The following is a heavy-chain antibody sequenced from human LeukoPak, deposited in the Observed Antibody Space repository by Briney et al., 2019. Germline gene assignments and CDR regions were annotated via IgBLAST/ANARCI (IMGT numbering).Heavy chain of an antibody. CDR1: GGSISSDNYY. CDR3: ARRRDYSSSWYRYFDY. CDR2: IYYSGST. Sequence: SSETLSLTCTVSGGSISSDNYYWGWIRQPPGKGLEWIGSIYYSGSTYYNPSLKSRVTISVDTSKNQFSLKLSSVTAADTAVYYCARRRDYSSSWYRYFDYWGQGTLVTVSS. J-gene: IGHJ4*02. V-gene: IGHV4-39*07. D-gene: IGHD6-13*01.